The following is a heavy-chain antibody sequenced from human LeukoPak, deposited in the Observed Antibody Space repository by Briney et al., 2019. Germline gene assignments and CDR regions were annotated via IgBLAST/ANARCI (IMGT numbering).Heavy chain of an antibody. CDR3: ARDPSVVPAAVNWFDP. CDR1: GFTFSSYS. Sequence: GGSLRLSCVASGFTFSSYSMNWVRQAPGKGLEWVSSISSTGTYIYYADSVKGRFTISRDNAKNSLYLQMNSLRAEDTAVYYCARDPSVVPAAVNWFDPWGQGTLVTVSS. J-gene: IGHJ5*02. V-gene: IGHV3-21*01. D-gene: IGHD2-2*01. CDR2: ISSTGTYI.